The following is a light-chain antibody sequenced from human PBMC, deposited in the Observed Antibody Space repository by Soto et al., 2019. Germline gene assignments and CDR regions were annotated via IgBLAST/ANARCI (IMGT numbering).Light chain of an antibody. CDR1: SSNIGSNT. CDR3: AAWDDSLMGVV. J-gene: IGLJ2*01. V-gene: IGLV1-44*01. CDR2: SNN. Sequence: QSVLTQPPSASGTPGQRVTISCSGSSSNIGSNTVNWYQQLPGTAPKLLIYSNNQRPSGVPDRFSGSKSGTSASLAISGLQSEDEADYYCAAWDDSLMGVVFGGRTKLTVL.